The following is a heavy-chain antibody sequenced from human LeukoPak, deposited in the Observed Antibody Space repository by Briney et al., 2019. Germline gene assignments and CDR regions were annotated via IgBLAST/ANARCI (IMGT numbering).Heavy chain of an antibody. V-gene: IGHV3-23*01. Sequence: GGSPRLSCAASGFTFSSYAMTWVRQAPGKGLEWVSSISSSGGSTYYADSVRGRFTISRDNSKNTLYLQMNSLRAEDTAIYYCAKDLVTGILDYWGQGTLVTVSS. CDR2: ISSSGGST. CDR3: AKDLVTGILDY. CDR1: GFTFSSYA. D-gene: IGHD3-10*01. J-gene: IGHJ4*02.